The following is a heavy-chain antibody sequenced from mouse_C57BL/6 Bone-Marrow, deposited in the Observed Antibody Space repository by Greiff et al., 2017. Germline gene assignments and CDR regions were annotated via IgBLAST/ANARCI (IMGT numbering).Heavy chain of an antibody. CDR1: GYAFSSSW. D-gene: IGHD1-1*01. CDR2: IYPGDGDT. Sequence: QVQLQQSGPELVKPGASVQISCKASGYAFSSSWMNWVKQRPGKGLEWIGRIYPGDGDTNYNGKFKGKATLTADKSSSTAYMQLSSLTSEDSAVYFCARNYYDSSYWYFDVWSTGTTVTGSP. J-gene: IGHJ1*03. CDR3: ARNYYDSSYWYFDV. V-gene: IGHV1-82*01.